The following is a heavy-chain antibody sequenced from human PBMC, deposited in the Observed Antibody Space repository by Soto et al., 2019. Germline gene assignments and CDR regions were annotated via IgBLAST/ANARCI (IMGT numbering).Heavy chain of an antibody. V-gene: IGHV1-69*13. J-gene: IGHJ3*02. CDR3: ASGGYYDILTGYLRQNDAFDI. CDR2: IIPIFGTA. D-gene: IGHD3-9*01. Sequence: GASVKVSCKASGGTFSSYAISWVRQAPGQGLEWMGGIIPIFGTANYAQKFQGRVTITADESTSTAYMELSSLRSEDTAVYYCASGGYYDILTGYLRQNDAFDIWGQGTMVTVSS. CDR1: GGTFSSYA.